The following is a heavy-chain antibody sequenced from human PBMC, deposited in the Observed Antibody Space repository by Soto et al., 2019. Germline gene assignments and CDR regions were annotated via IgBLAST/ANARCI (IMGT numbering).Heavy chain of an antibody. V-gene: IGHV1-69*06. CDR2: IIPIFGTA. J-gene: IGHJ4*02. CDR3: ARLVDKSAVTGTKDFDD. CDR1: WGTFLSAA. D-gene: IGHD1-1*01. Sequence: ASATFAFTASWGTFLSAAIGWVRQAPGQGLEWMGGIIPIFGTANYAQKFQGRVTITADKSTSTAYMELSSLRSEDTAVYYCARLVDKSAVTGTKDFDDWGQVSLVTFS.